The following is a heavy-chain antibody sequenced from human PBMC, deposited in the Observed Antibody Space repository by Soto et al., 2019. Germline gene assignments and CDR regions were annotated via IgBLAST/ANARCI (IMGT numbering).Heavy chain of an antibody. V-gene: IGHV3-74*01. CDR1: GFTFSNYW. CDR2: MHNYESSA. D-gene: IGHD3-3*01. J-gene: IGHJ4*02. Sequence: EVQLEEAGGGLVQPGGSLRLSCAASGFTFSNYWMHWVRQAPGKGLVWVSRMHNYESSASHADSVKGRFTVSRDNAKNTLYLQMNSLSAEDTAVYYCARDPGNSGHGWRFDHWGQGVLVTVSS. CDR3: ARDPGNSGHGWRFDH.